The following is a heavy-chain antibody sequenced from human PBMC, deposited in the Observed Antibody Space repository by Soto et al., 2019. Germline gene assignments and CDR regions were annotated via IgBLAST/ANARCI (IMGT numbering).Heavy chain of an antibody. J-gene: IGHJ4*02. CDR1: GYTFTNYG. D-gene: IGHD6-13*01. CDR2: INTYNGNT. CDR3: ARGSSPVDFDY. V-gene: IGHV1-18*01. Sequence: GASVKVSCKASGYTFTNYGINWVRQAPGQGLEWMGWINTYNGNTNFAQRLQDRVTMTTEASTSTAYMELRSLRSDDTAVYYCARGSSPVDFDYWGQGTLVTVSS.